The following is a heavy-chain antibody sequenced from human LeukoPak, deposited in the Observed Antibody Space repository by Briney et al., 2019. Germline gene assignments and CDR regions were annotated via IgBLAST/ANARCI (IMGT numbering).Heavy chain of an antibody. CDR2: IYPRDSDT. Sequence: GESLKISCKGSGYNFISYWIGWVRQMPGKGLEWMGIIYPRDSDTRYSPSFQGQVTFSADKSISTAYLQWSSLKASDTAMYYCARRYYGSESYYFDYWGQGTLVTVSS. V-gene: IGHV5-51*01. CDR3: ARRYYGSESYYFDY. J-gene: IGHJ4*02. D-gene: IGHD3-10*01. CDR1: GYNFISYW.